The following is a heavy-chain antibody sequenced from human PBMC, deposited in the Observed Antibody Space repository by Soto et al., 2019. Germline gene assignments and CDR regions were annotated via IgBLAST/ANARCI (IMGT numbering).Heavy chain of an antibody. CDR3: ARQEGRCSSSTSCYSGY. J-gene: IGHJ4*02. CDR2: IYPGDSDT. CDR1: GYSFTSYW. V-gene: IGHV5-51*01. Sequence: LGESLKISCKGSGYSFTSYWIGWVRQMPGKGLEWMGIIYPGDSDTRYSPSFQGQVTISADKSISTAYLQWSSLKASDTAMYYCARQEGRCSSSTSCYSGYWGQGTLVTVSS. D-gene: IGHD2-2*01.